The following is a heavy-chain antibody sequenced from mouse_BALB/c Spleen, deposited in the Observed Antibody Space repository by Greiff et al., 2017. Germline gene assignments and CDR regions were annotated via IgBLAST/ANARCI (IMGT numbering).Heavy chain of an antibody. J-gene: IGHJ4*01. V-gene: IGHV1-82*01. Sequence: VQLVESRPELVKPGASVKISCKASGYALSSSWMNWVKQRPGQGLEWIGRIYPGDGDTNYNGKFKGKATLTADKSSSTAYMQLSSLTSVDSAVYFCARRPITTVVDYYAMDYWGQGTSVTVSS. D-gene: IGHD1-1*01. CDR3: ARRPITTVVDYYAMDY. CDR2: IYPGDGDT. CDR1: GYALSSSW.